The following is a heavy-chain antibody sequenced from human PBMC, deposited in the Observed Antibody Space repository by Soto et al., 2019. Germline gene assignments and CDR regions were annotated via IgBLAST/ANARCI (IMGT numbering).Heavy chain of an antibody. CDR1: DVCISGYY. CDR3: ASGQSRDGYNSFDY. V-gene: IGHV4-59*01. Sequence: WETLSLTCTVSDVCISGYYWSWIRQPPGKGLEWMGYVSYSGSNNYNPSLQSRVTISMDTPENQFSLRLTSVTAADTAMYYCASGQSRDGYNSFDYWGQGTLVTVSS. CDR2: VSYSGSN. J-gene: IGHJ4*02. D-gene: IGHD5-18*01.